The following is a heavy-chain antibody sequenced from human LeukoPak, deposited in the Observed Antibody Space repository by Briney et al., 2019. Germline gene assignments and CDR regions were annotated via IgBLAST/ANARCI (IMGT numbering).Heavy chain of an antibody. V-gene: IGHV3-33*01. Sequence: GGSLRLSCAASGFTFSNYGMHWAPQAPGKGREWVTFIWYDGSNKYYADSVKGRFTISRDNSKNTLYLQLNSLRAEDTAVYYCARDGPTYRDGLDVWGQGTTVTVSS. CDR3: ARDGPTYRDGLDV. D-gene: IGHD1-1*01. CDR2: IWYDGSNK. CDR1: GFTFSNYG. J-gene: IGHJ6*02.